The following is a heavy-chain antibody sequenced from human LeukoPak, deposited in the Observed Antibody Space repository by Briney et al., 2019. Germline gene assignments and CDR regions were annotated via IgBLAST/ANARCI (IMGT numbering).Heavy chain of an antibody. D-gene: IGHD6-19*01. CDR1: GFTFNNYV. V-gene: IGHV3-23*01. CDR2: INGGGYNT. CDR3: ARALGIYGSGWYFDY. Sequence: GGSLRLSCAASGFTFNNYVMSWVRQAPGKGLEWVSTINGGGYNTYYADSVKGRFTISRDNSKNTLSLQVNTLRAEDTAVYYCARALGIYGSGWYFDYWGQGTLVTVSS. J-gene: IGHJ4*02.